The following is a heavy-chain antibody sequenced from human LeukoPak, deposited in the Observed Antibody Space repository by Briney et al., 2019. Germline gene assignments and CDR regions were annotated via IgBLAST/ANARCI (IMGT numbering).Heavy chain of an antibody. CDR3: ARGLSSSSGYFDY. V-gene: IGHV3-66*01. CDR1: GFTFSSKY. J-gene: IGHJ4*02. Sequence: GGSLRLSCAAPGFTFSSKYRSWVRQAPGMGLEWVSLIYGGGSTYYADSVKGRFTISRDNSKNTLYLQMNSLRVEDTAVYYCARGLSSSSGYFDYWGQGTLVTVSS. D-gene: IGHD6-6*01. CDR2: IYGGGST.